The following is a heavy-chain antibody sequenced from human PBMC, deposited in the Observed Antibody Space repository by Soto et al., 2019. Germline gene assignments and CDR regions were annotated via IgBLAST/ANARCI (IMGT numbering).Heavy chain of an antibody. V-gene: IGHV4-30-4*08. CDR3: AREESGLFDY. J-gene: IGHJ4*02. CDR1: GDSLTRADYC. Sequence: QVQLQESGPGLVKPSQTLSLTGTVSGDSLTRADYCWSWIRQAPGKALEWIGYICYSGSTYHNPSLKSRTSMSVDTSKKQFSLTLTSVTAADTAVYYCAREESGLFDYWGQGRLVTVSS. CDR2: ICYSGST. D-gene: IGHD5-12*01.